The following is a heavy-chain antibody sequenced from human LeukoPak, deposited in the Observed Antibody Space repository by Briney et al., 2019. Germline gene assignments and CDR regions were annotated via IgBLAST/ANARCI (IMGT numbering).Heavy chain of an antibody. D-gene: IGHD3-3*01. CDR3: ARDRNTDFWSGYYTNYFDY. V-gene: IGHV3-64*01. J-gene: IGHJ4*02. Sequence: PGGSLRLSCAASGFTFNSYAMHWVRQAPGKGLEYVSAISSNGGSTYYANSVKGRFTISRDNSKNTLYLQMNSLRAEDTAVYYCARDRNTDFWSGYYTNYFDYWGQGTLVTVSS. CDR1: GFTFNSYA. CDR2: ISSNGGST.